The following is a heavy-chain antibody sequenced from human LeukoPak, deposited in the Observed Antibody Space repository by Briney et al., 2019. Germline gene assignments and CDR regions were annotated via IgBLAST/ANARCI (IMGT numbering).Heavy chain of an antibody. CDR3: ARDKWLVEGNWFDR. D-gene: IGHD6-19*01. V-gene: IGHV6-1*01. Sequence: SQTLPLTCAISGDSVSSNSAAWTWIRQSPSRGLEWLGRTYYRSKWYYDYAVSVKSRITINPDTSKNQFSLQLNSVTPEDTGVYYCARDKWLVEGNWFDRWGQGTLVTVSS. CDR1: GDSVSSNSAA. CDR2: TYYRSKWYY. J-gene: IGHJ5*02.